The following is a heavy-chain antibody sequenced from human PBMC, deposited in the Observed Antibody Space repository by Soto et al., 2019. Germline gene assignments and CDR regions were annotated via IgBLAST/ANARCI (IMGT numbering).Heavy chain of an antibody. V-gene: IGHV4-59*11. Sequence: SETLSLTCSVSGVSIGSHCCNWIRHAHAPGPELVGYIYNSVNTNSNSDLNSRVRISMDTSKNHISLPLSFVTVAATAAYVCERLQYTVVTSLDVWGQGTMVTVSS. CDR2: IYNSVNT. D-gene: IGHD2-21*02. CDR1: GVSIGSHC. J-gene: IGHJ3*01. CDR3: ERLQYTVVTSLDV.